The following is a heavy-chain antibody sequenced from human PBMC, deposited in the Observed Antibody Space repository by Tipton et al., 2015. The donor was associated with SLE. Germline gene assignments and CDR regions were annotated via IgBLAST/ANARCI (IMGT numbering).Heavy chain of an antibody. V-gene: IGHV4-34*01. J-gene: IGHJ6*02. CDR2: ISHDGGA. Sequence: LSLTCTVFDGSLSGYYWAWLRQSPGKGLEWIGEISHDGGANYNPSLERRGTISLETSKNQFSLKLTSVTAADTAVYYCARDGGQRVISGTYDFYYYGLDVWGQGTTVTVSS. CDR1: DGSLSGYY. CDR3: ARDGGQRVISGTYDFYYYGLDV. D-gene: IGHD6-13*01.